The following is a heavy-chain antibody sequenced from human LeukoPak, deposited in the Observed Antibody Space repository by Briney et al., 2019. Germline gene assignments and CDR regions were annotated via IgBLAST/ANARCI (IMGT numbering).Heavy chain of an antibody. V-gene: IGHV3-21*01. Sequence: GGSLRLSCAASGFKFSSYSMKWVRQAPGKGLEWVSFISSSSSYIYYADSLKGRFTISRDNSKNTLYLQMNSLRAEDTAVYYCARAWSRVDPFDIWGQGTMVTVSS. CDR2: ISSSSSYI. CDR1: GFKFSSYS. J-gene: IGHJ3*02. D-gene: IGHD2-8*02. CDR3: ARAWSRVDPFDI.